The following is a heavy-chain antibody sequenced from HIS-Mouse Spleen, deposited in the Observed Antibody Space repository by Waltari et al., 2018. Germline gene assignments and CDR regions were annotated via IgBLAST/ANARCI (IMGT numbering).Heavy chain of an antibody. J-gene: IGHJ6*02. Sequence: QVQLVESGGGVVQPGRSLRLSCAASGFTFSSYGMHWVRQAPGKGLEGVAVIWYDGSNKYYADSVKGRFTISRDNSKNTLYLQMNSLRAEDTAVYYCARADSIAARHYYYGMDVWGQGTTVTVSS. V-gene: IGHV3-33*01. CDR3: ARADSIAARHYYYGMDV. CDR2: IWYDGSNK. D-gene: IGHD6-6*01. CDR1: GFTFSSYG.